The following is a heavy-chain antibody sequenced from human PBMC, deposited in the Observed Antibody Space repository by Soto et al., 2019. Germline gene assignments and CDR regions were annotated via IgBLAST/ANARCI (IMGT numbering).Heavy chain of an antibody. CDR3: AGDTGTY. Sequence: QVQLQESGPGLVKPSGTLSLTCAVSSGSISSSNCWTWVRQPPGKGLEWIGEISPSGSPHYHQSLKSRVTLSLDKSDTGFFLNLISMTAADTAVYYCAGDTGTYWGQGALVTVSS. CDR2: ISPSGSP. J-gene: IGHJ4*02. D-gene: IGHD4-17*01. V-gene: IGHV4-4*02. CDR1: SGSISSSNC.